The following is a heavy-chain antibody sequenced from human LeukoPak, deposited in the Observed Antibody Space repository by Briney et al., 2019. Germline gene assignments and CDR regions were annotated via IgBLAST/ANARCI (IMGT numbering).Heavy chain of an antibody. J-gene: IGHJ3*01. D-gene: IGHD3-22*01. CDR1: GGSISSGSYY. CDR3: AAGYDSSANDAFDF. Sequence: SETLSLTCTVSGGSISSGSYYWSWIRQPAGKGLEWIGRIYTSGSTNYNPSLKSRVTISVDTSKNQFSLKLSSVTAADTAVYYCAAGYDSSANDAFDFWGQGTMVTVSS. CDR2: IYTSGST. V-gene: IGHV4-61*02.